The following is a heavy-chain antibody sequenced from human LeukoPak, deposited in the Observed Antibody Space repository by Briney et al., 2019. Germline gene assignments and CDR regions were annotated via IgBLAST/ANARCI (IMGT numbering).Heavy chain of an antibody. J-gene: IGHJ4*02. V-gene: IGHV4-59*08. CDR3: AKHVGGMAAAGG. CDR2: IYYSGST. D-gene: IGHD6-13*01. Sequence: SETLSLTCTVSGGSISSYYWSWIRQPPGKGLGRIGYIYYSGSTNYNPSLKSRVTISIDISKNQSTLKLSSVTAADTAVYYCAKHVGGMAAAGGWGQGTLVTVSS. CDR1: GGSISSYY.